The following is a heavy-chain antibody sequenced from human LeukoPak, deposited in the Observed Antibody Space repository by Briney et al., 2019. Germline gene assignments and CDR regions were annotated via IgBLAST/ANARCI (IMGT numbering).Heavy chain of an antibody. V-gene: IGHV4-59*11. D-gene: IGHD3-10*01. Sequence: SETLSLTCSVSGSSINSHYWSWIRQSPGKGLEWIGYVFNGGSTNYNPSLKSRVTMSLDTSRDQFSLRLSSVTAADTAIYYCASRPADSTWFGVFDYWSQGTLVTVTS. CDR3: ASRPADSTWFGVFDY. CDR1: GSSINSHY. J-gene: IGHJ4*02. CDR2: VFNGGST.